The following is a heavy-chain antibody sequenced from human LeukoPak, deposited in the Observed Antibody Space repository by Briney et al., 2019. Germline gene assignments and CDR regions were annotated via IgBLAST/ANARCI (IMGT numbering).Heavy chain of an antibody. D-gene: IGHD1-26*01. Sequence: PGRSLRLSCAASGFTFSSYGMHWVRQAPGKGLEWVAVISYDGSNKYYADSVKGRFTISRDNSKNTLFLQMSSLRVEDTAVYYCAKHPGDFTGIVTYYYMDVWGEGTTVTVSS. V-gene: IGHV3-30*18. CDR3: AKHPGDFTGIVTYYYMDV. CDR2: ISYDGSNK. J-gene: IGHJ6*03. CDR1: GFTFSSYG.